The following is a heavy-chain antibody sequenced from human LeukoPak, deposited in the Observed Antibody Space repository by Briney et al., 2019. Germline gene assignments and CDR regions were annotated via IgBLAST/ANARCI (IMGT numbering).Heavy chain of an antibody. CDR2: ISSDGSRA. D-gene: IGHD2-21*02. Sequence: GGSLRLSCAASGFTLTSYEMPWVRQAPGKGLVWVSRISSDGSRAGYADSVKGRFTISRDNAKNTLYLQMNSLRAEDTAIYYCARELPREVTLDYWGQGTLVTVSS. CDR1: GFTLTSYE. V-gene: IGHV3-74*01. J-gene: IGHJ4*02. CDR3: ARELPREVTLDY.